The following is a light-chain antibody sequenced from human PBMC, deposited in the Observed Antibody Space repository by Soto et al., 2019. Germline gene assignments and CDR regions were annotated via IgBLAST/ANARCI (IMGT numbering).Light chain of an antibody. CDR2: DAS. V-gene: IGKV3-11*01. CDR1: QSVNSY. CDR3: QQRSDWPLT. J-gene: IGKJ4*01. Sequence: EIILTQSTATLSLSPGERATLSCRASQSVNSYLAWYQQKPGQAPRLLIFDASNRATGTPARFSGSGSGTDVTLTISSLEPEDFAFYYCQQRSDWPLTFGGGTEVEI.